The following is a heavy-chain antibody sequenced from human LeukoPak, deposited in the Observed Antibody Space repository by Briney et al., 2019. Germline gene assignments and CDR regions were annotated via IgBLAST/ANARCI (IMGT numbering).Heavy chain of an antibody. V-gene: IGHV4-39*01. CDR3: ARGTRWSDY. Sequence: SRTLSLTCTVSGGSICTSSYDWGWIRHPPGNGLELIGSLYYSGRTYYTPSLQSRVTMSVATSKNLFSLRLTSLTAADTAVYYCARGTRWSDYWGQGTLVTVSS. CDR2: LYYSGRT. D-gene: IGHD1-1*01. J-gene: IGHJ4*02. CDR1: GGSICTSSYD.